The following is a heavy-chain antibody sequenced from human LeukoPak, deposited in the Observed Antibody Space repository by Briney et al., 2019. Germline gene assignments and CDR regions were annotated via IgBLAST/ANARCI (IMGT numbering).Heavy chain of an antibody. CDR1: GFTFSSYA. CDR2: ISSNGGST. CDR3: ARGSFHHITIFGVVTVPAY. Sequence: GGSLRLSCAASGFTFSSYAIHWVRQAPGKGLEYVSAISSNGGSTYYANSVKGRFTISRDNSKNTLYLQMGSLRAEDMAVYYCARGSFHHITIFGVVTVPAYWGQGTLVTVSS. J-gene: IGHJ4*02. V-gene: IGHV3-64*01. D-gene: IGHD3-3*01.